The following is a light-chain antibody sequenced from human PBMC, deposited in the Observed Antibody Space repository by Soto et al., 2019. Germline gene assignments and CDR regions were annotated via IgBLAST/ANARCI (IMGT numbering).Light chain of an antibody. V-gene: IGLV2-23*02. CDR1: SSDVGSYNF. Sequence: QSVLTQPASVSGSPGQSITISCTRTSSDVGSYNFVSWYQQHPGKVPKVMIYEVSKRPSGVSDRFSGSKSGNTASLIISGLQAEDEADYYCCADAGRSTYVFGTGTKVT. J-gene: IGLJ1*01. CDR2: EVS. CDR3: CADAGRSTYV.